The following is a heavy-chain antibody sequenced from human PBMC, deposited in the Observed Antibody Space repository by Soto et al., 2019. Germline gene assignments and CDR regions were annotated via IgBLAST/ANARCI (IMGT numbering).Heavy chain of an antibody. CDR2: ISAYNGNT. J-gene: IGHJ5*02. D-gene: IGHD3-3*01. CDR1: GYTFTSYG. Sequence: GYTFTSYGISWVRQAPGQGLEWMGWISAYNGNTNYAQKLQGRVTMTTDTSTSTAYMELRSLRSDDTAVYYCALWYYDFWSGYGGFDPWGQGTLVTVSS. V-gene: IGHV1-18*01. CDR3: ALWYYDFWSGYGGFDP.